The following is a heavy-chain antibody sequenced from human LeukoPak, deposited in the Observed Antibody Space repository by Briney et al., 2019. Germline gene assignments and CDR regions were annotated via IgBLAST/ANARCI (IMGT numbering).Heavy chain of an antibody. Sequence: GGSLRLSCAASGFTFSNYAMSWVRQAPGKGLEWVSAINGGGDSTYYADSVKGRFSISRDNSKNTLYLQMNSLRAEDTAVYYCAKDEPGIAAAGIGGYWGQGTLVTVSS. CDR1: GFTFSNYA. D-gene: IGHD6-13*01. CDR3: AKDEPGIAAAGIGGY. V-gene: IGHV3-23*01. J-gene: IGHJ4*02. CDR2: INGGGDST.